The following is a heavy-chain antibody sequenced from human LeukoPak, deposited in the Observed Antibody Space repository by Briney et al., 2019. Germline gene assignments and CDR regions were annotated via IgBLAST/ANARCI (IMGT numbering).Heavy chain of an antibody. Sequence: GGSLRLSCAASGFTFSSYSMNWVRQAPGKGLEWVSYISSSSSTIYYADSVKGRFTISRDNAKNSLYLQMNSLRAEDTALYYCARDCIRKCTGGSCYTGLDYWGQGTLVTVSS. D-gene: IGHD2-15*01. CDR2: ISSSSSTI. CDR1: GFTFSSYS. J-gene: IGHJ4*02. V-gene: IGHV3-48*04. CDR3: ARDCIRKCTGGSCYTGLDY.